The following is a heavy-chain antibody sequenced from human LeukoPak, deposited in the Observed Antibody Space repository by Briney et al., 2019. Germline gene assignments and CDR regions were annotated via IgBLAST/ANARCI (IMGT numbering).Heavy chain of an antibody. Sequence: PGGSLRLSCAASGFTFDGYAMHWVRQAPGKGLEWVSGISWNSGSIGYADSVKGRFTISRDNAKNSLYLQMNSLRAEDTALYYCAKDSFPYYYYGMDVWGQGTTVTVSS. CDR3: AKDSFPYYYYGMDV. V-gene: IGHV3-9*01. CDR2: ISWNSGSI. CDR1: GFTFDGYA. J-gene: IGHJ6*02.